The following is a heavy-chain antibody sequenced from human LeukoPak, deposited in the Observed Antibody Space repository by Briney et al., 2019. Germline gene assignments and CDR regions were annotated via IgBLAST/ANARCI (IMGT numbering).Heavy chain of an antibody. D-gene: IGHD3/OR15-3a*01. J-gene: IGHJ3*02. V-gene: IGHV1-46*01. CDR1: GYTFTSYY. Sequence: ASMKVSCKASGYTFTSYYIHWVRQAPGQGLGWMGIINPTGDSTTYAQKFQGRITMTRDTSTSTVYMELSSLRSEDTALYYCAGPNGLDAFDIWGQGTMVTVSS. CDR2: INPTGDST. CDR3: AGPNGLDAFDI.